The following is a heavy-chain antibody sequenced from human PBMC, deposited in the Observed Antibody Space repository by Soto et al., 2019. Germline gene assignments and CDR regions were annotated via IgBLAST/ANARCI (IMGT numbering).Heavy chain of an antibody. Sequence: GGSLRLSCAASGFTFSSYWMHWVRQAPGKGLVWVSRINSDGSSTSYADSVKGRFTISRDNAKNTRYLQMNSLRAEDTAVYYCARGGYSGYDYSYYYYYMDVWGKGTTVTVSS. D-gene: IGHD5-12*01. CDR1: GFTFSSYW. CDR3: ARGGYSGYDYSYYYYYMDV. J-gene: IGHJ6*03. V-gene: IGHV3-74*01. CDR2: INSDGSST.